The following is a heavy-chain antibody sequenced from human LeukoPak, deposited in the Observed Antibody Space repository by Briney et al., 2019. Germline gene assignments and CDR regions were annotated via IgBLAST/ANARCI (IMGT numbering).Heavy chain of an antibody. D-gene: IGHD4-17*01. V-gene: IGHV3-74*03. Sequence: GGSLRLSCAASGFTFRNYCMHWVRQTPGKGLVWVSRISSDGSSTTYADSVKGRFTISRDNAKNTLYLQMNNLRAEDTAMYYCARDQRVSARTDGDYEDRGHVTLVS. J-gene: IGHJ4*01. CDR3: ARDQRVSARTDGDYED. CDR2: ISSDGSST. CDR1: GFTFRNYC.